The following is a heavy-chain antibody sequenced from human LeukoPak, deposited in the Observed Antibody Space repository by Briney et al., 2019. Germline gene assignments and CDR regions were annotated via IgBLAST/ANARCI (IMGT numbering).Heavy chain of an antibody. CDR2: ISGDGGST. V-gene: IGHV3-43*02. CDR1: GFTFDDYA. J-gene: IGHJ5*02. CDR3: AKDGEGPNSSWPKIGNWFDP. D-gene: IGHD6-13*01. Sequence: GGSLRLSCAASGFTFDDYAMHWVRQAPGKGLVWVSLISGDGGSTYYADSVKGRFTISRDNSKNSLYLQMNSLRTEDTALYYCAKDGEGPNSSWPKIGNWFDPWGQGTLVTVSS.